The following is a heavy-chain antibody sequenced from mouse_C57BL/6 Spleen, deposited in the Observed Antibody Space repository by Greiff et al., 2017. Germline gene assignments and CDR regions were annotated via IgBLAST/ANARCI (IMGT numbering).Heavy chain of an antibody. CDR1: GYTFTDYE. V-gene: IGHV1-15*01. CDR2: IDPETGGT. J-gene: IGHJ2*01. Sequence: QVQLKQSGAELVRPGASVTLSCKASGYTFTDYEMHWVKQTPVHGLEWIGAIDPETGGTAYNQKFKGKAILAADKSSSTAYMGLRSLTAVDSAVYSCTRECLDHFDYWGQGTTLTVSS. CDR3: TRECLDHFDY. D-gene: IGHD6-1*01.